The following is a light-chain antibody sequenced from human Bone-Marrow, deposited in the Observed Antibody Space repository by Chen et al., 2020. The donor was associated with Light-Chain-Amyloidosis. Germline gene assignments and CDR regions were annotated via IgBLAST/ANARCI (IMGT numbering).Light chain of an antibody. CDR1: NIGSTG. Sequence: SYVLTQSSSVSVAPGQTATIACGGNNIGSTGVHWYQQTPGQAPLLVVYDDSDRPSGIPERLSGSNSGNTATLTISRVEAGDEADYYCQVWDRSSDRPVFGGGTKLTVL. CDR2: DDS. V-gene: IGLV3-21*02. J-gene: IGLJ3*02. CDR3: QVWDRSSDRPV.